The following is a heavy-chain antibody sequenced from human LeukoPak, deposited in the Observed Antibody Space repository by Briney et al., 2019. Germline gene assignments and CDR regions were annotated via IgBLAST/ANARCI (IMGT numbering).Heavy chain of an antibody. J-gene: IGHJ5*02. CDR3: ARDAYYDFWSGSYNWFDP. Sequence: SVKVSCKASGYTFTRYGISWVRQAPRQGLEWTGSISAYNGNTNYAQKLQGRVTMTTDTSTSTAYMELRSLRSDDTAVYYCARDAYYDFWSGSYNWFDPWGQGTLVTVSS. D-gene: IGHD3-3*01. V-gene: IGHV1-18*01. CDR2: ISAYNGNT. CDR1: GYTFTRYG.